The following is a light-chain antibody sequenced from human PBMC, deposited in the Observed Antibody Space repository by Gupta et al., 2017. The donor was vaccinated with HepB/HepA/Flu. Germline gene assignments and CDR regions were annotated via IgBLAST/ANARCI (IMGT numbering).Light chain of an antibody. CDR2: DAS. CDR3: QQRSNWPFT. J-gene: IGKJ4*01. Sequence: EIVLTQSPATLSLSPGERATLSCRASQSVSRYLAWYQQKPGQAPRLLIYDASNRATGIPARFSGSGSGTEFTLTISSREPEDFAVYYCQQRSNWPFTFGRGTKVDIK. CDR1: QSVSRY. V-gene: IGKV3-11*01.